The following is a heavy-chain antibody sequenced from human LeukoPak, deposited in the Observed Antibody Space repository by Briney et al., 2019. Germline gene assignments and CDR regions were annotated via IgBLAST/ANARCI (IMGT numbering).Heavy chain of an antibody. CDR1: GGSFSGYY. CDR3: ARGRQEVSMIVVVMTGVSYYLDV. Sequence: SETLSLTCAVYGGSFSGYYWTWIRQAPGKGLEWIGEINPSGRISYNPSLKSRLTISVDASKNQFSLNLRSLTAEDTAVYYCARGRQEVSMIVVVMTGVSYYLDVWGKGTTVTVS. J-gene: IGHJ6*03. V-gene: IGHV4-34*01. D-gene: IGHD3-22*01. CDR2: INPSGRI.